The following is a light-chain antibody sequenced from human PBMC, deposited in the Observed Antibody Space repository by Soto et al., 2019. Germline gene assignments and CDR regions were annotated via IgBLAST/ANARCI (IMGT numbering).Light chain of an antibody. CDR2: TNN. CDR3: AAWDGSLNVDV. CDR1: SSSIGSNS. V-gene: IGLV1-44*01. Sequence: QSVLTQPPSASGTPGQRVTISCSGSSSSIGSNSVNWYQQLPRTAPKVLIYTNNQRPSGVPDRFSGSKSGTSASLAISGLQSEDEADYYCAAWDGSLNVDVFGTGTKVTVL. J-gene: IGLJ1*01.